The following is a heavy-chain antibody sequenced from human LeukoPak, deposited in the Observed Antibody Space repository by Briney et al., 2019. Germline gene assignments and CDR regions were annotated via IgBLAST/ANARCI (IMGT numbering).Heavy chain of an antibody. CDR1: GYTFTSYY. V-gene: IGHV1-46*01. CDR3: ARDMSTAVTPISYAFDV. Sequence: GASVKVSCKAFGYTFTSYYMHWVRQAPGQGLEWMGIINPNGGRTAYAQNFQGRVSMTRDTSTTTVYMELSSLRSDDTAVYYCARDMSTAVTPISYAFDVWGQGTMVTVSS. D-gene: IGHD4-23*01. CDR2: INPNGGRT. J-gene: IGHJ3*01.